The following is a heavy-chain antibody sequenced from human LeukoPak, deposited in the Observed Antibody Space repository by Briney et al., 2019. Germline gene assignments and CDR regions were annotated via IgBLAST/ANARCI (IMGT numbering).Heavy chain of an antibody. J-gene: IGHJ4*02. CDR3: AKGSTIAVAGTVDY. Sequence: PGGSLRLPCAASGFTFDDYTMHWVRQAPGKGVEWVSLITWDGGSTYYADSVKGRFTIYRDNSKNSLYLQMNSLKTEDTALYYCAKGSTIAVAGTVDYWGQGTLVTVSS. V-gene: IGHV3-43*01. CDR2: ITWDGGST. D-gene: IGHD6-19*01. CDR1: GFTFDDYT.